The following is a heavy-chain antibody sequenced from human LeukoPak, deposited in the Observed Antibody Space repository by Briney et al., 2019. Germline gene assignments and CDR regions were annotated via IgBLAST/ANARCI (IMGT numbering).Heavy chain of an antibody. CDR2: INPNSGGT. V-gene: IGHV1-2*02. Sequence: ASVKVSCKASGYTFTGYYMHWVRQAPGQGLEWMGWINPNSGGTNYAQKFQGRVTMTRDTSTSTVYMELSSLRSEDTAVYYCARGGTTVTTDYWGQGTLVTVSP. D-gene: IGHD4-11*01. J-gene: IGHJ4*02. CDR1: GYTFTGYY. CDR3: ARGGTTVTTDY.